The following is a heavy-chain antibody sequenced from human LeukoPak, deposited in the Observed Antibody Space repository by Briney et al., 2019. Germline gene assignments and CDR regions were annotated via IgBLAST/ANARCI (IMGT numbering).Heavy chain of an antibody. J-gene: IGHJ5*02. CDR2: ISYDGSNK. V-gene: IGHV3-30*18. CDR1: GFTFSSYG. Sequence: PGGSLRLSCAASGFTFSSYGMHWVRQAPGKGLEWVAVISYDGSNKYYADSVKGRFTISRDNSKNTLYLQMNSLRAEDTAVYYCAKAISSEGFPFDPWGQGTLVTVSS. CDR3: AKAISSEGFPFDP.